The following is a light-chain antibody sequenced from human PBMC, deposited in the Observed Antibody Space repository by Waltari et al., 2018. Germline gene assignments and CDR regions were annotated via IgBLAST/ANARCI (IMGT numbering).Light chain of an antibody. J-gene: IGLJ3*02. V-gene: IGLV1-44*01. CDR1: SSNIGSNP. CDR2: GGN. CDR3: ATWDESLRGRV. Sequence: QSVLTQPPSTSATPGQRVTISCSGSSSNIGSNPVSWFQQLPGTAPKPLIYGGNERPSGVSDRVAGSTSGTSASLAIRGLQSEDEADYYCATWDESLRGRVFGGGTKLTVL.